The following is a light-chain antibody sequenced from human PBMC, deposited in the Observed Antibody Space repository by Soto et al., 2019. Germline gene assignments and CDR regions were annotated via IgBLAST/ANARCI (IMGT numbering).Light chain of an antibody. Sequence: EIVLTQSPCTLSLSPGERATLTCRASQSVSSSYLAWYQQKPGQAPRLLMYDASSRATGIPDRFSGSGSGTDFTLTISRLEPEDFAVYYCQQFGTSFPYTFGQGTKLYIK. V-gene: IGKV3-20*01. CDR3: QQFGTSFPYT. J-gene: IGKJ2*01. CDR1: QSVSSSY. CDR2: DAS.